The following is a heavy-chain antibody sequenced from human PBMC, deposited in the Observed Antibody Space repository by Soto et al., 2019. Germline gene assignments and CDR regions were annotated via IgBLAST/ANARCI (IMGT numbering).Heavy chain of an antibody. CDR3: AKLGGESLFDP. Sequence: PSETLSLTCTVSGGSISSYYWSWIRQPPGKGLEWIGYIYYSGSTNYNPSLKSRVTISVDTSKNQFSLKLSSVTAADTAVYYCAKLGGESLFDPWGQATLVTVSS. J-gene: IGHJ5*02. D-gene: IGHD3-16*01. CDR2: IYYSGST. CDR1: GGSISSYY. V-gene: IGHV4-59*01.